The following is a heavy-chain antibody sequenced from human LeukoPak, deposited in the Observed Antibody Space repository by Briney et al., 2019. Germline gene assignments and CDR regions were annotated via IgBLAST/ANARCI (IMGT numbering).Heavy chain of an antibody. CDR3: ATAGGSSGSYPLIY. CDR1: GNYW. J-gene: IGHJ4*02. CDR2: INSDGSWT. V-gene: IGHV3-74*01. D-gene: IGHD6-19*01. Sequence: PGGSLRLSCAASGNYWMHWVRQAPGKGLVWVSHINSDGSWTSYADSVKGRFTISKDNAKNTVYLQMNNLRAEDTAVYYCATAGGSSGSYPLIYWGQGIQVTVSS.